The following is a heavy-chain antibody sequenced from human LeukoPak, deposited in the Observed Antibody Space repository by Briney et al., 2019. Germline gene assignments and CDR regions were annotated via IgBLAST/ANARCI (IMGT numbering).Heavy chain of an antibody. D-gene: IGHD2-21*02. CDR3: AREVAYCGGDCYPDLSYYYMDV. CDR1: GGTFSSYA. V-gene: IGHV1-69*13. Sequence: ASVKVSCKASGGTFSSYAISWVRQAPGQGLEWMGGIIPIFGTANYAQKFQGRVTITADESTSTAYMELSSLRSEDTAVYYCAREVAYCGGDCYPDLSYYYMDVWGKGTTVTISS. J-gene: IGHJ6*03. CDR2: IIPIFGTA.